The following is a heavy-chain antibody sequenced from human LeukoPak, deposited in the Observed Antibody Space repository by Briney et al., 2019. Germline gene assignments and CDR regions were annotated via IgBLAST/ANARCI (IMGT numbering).Heavy chain of an antibody. D-gene: IGHD3-3*01. CDR1: GGSISSYY. CDR2: IYYSGST. V-gene: IGHV4-59*12. J-gene: IGHJ4*02. Sequence: IPSETLSLTCTVSGGSISSYYWSWIRQPPGKGLEWIGYIYYSGSTYYNPSLKSRATISVDTSKNQFSLKLSSVTAADTAVYYCARDSDFWSGYYYFDYWGQGTLVTVSS. CDR3: ARDSDFWSGYYYFDY.